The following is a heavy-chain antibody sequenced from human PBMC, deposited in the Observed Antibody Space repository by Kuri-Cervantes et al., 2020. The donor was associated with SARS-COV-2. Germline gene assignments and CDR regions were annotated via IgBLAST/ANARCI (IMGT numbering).Heavy chain of an antibody. CDR1: GFTFSSYS. J-gene: IGHJ3*02. D-gene: IGHD6-13*01. V-gene: IGHV3-21*01. Sequence: GGSLRLSCAASGFTFSSYSMNWVRQAPGKGLEWVSSISSSSYIYYADSVKGRFTISRDNAKNSLYLQMNSLRAEDTAVYYCASGYSSRLDAFDIWGQGTMVTVSS. CDR2: ISSSSYI. CDR3: ASGYSSRLDAFDI.